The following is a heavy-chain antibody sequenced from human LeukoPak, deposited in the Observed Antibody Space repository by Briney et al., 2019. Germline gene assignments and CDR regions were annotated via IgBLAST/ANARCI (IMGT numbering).Heavy chain of an antibody. D-gene: IGHD3-22*01. CDR2: ISGSGGST. V-gene: IGHV3-23*01. CDR1: GFTFSSYA. Sequence: GGSLRLSCAASGFTFSSYAMSWVRQAPGKGLEWVSAISGSGGSTYYADSGKGRFTISRDNSKNTLYLQMNSLRAEDTAVYYCAKRRDYYDSSGYYYVGFDYWGQGTLVTVSS. CDR3: AKRRDYYDSSGYYYVGFDY. J-gene: IGHJ4*02.